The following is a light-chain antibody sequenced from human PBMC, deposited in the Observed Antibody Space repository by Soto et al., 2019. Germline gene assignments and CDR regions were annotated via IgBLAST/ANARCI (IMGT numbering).Light chain of an antibody. CDR2: GNS. CDR3: QSYDSSLSGSVV. J-gene: IGLJ2*01. V-gene: IGLV1-40*01. Sequence: QSVLTQPPSVSGAPGQRVTISCTGSSSNIGAGYDVHWYQQLPGTAPKLIIYGNSNRPSGVPDRFSGSKSGTSASLAITGLQAEDEADYYYQSYDSSLSGSVVFGGGTKLTVL. CDR1: SSNIGAGYD.